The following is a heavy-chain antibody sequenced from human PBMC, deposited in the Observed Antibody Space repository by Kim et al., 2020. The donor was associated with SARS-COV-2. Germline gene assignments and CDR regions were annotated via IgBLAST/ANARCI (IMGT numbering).Heavy chain of an antibody. V-gene: IGHV3-43*01. CDR3: AKGELWPQDDYYGMDV. J-gene: IGHJ6*02. Sequence: SVKGRFTMTRENSKNSLYLKMNSLRTEDTALYYCAKGELWPQDDYYGMDVWGQGTTVTVSS. D-gene: IGHD1-26*01.